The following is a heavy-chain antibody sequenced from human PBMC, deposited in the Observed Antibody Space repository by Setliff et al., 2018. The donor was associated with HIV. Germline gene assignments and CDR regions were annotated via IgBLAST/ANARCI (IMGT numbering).Heavy chain of an antibody. CDR1: GGSISSGAYY. V-gene: IGHV4-31*03. J-gene: IGHJ4*02. CDR3: ARVPLSSPSRPGGYFDY. Sequence: SETLSLTCTVSGGSISSGAYYWSWIRQHPGKGLEWIGYIYYSGRTYYNPSLKSRVTISLDTSKNQFSLKLNSVTAADTAVYYCARVPLSSPSRPGGYFDYWGQGTLVTVPQ. D-gene: IGHD3-16*01. CDR2: IYYSGRT.